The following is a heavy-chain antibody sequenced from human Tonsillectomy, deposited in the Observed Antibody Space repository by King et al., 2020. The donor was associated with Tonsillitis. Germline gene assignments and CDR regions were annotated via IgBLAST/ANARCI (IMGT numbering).Heavy chain of an antibody. D-gene: IGHD1-7*01. CDR1: GFSLSNARMG. J-gene: IGHJ4*02. CDR2: IFSNDEK. CDR3: ARTRLGRNYGLLIDY. Sequence: VTLKESGPVLVKPTETLTLTCTVSGFSLSNARMGVSWIRQPPGKALEWLAHIFSNDEKSYSTSLKSRLTISKDTSKSQVVLTMTNIDPVDTGTYYCARTRLGRNYGLLIDYWGQGTLDTVSS. V-gene: IGHV2-26*01.